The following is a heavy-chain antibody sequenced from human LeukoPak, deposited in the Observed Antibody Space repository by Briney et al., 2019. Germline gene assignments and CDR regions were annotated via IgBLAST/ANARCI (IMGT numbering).Heavy chain of an antibody. V-gene: IGHV3-53*01. CDR3: AKGDLPLLYGGAFDY. CDR1: GFTVSSNY. D-gene: IGHD2-2*02. Sequence: GGSLRLSCAASGFTVSSNYMSWVRQAPGKGLEWVSVIYSGGSTYYADSVKGRFTFSRDNSKSTLYLQMNSLRAEDTAVYYCAKGDLPLLYGGAFDYWGQGILVTVSS. CDR2: IYSGGST. J-gene: IGHJ4*02.